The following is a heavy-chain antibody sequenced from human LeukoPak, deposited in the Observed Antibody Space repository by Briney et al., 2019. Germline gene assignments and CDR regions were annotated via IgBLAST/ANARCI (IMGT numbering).Heavy chain of an antibody. Sequence: SETLSLTCTVSGGSFSNYYWSWIRQPAGMGLEWIGRIYASGSTNYNPSLKSRVTMSVDTSNNQFSLNLSSVTAADTAVYYCAITSARGAQFDYWGQGTLVTVSS. V-gene: IGHV4-4*07. CDR2: IYASGST. J-gene: IGHJ4*02. D-gene: IGHD3-10*01. CDR1: GGSFSNYY. CDR3: AITSARGAQFDY.